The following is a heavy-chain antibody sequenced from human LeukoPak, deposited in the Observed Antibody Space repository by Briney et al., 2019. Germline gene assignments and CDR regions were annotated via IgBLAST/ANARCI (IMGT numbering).Heavy chain of an antibody. D-gene: IGHD1-26*01. CDR3: AKARGLGIVGAHFDY. CDR2: ISGSGSSI. Sequence: GGSLRLSCTASGFTFSTYAMTWVRQTPGKGLEWVSTISGSGSSIYYADSVKGRFTISRDNSKNTLFLQMNSLRAEDTALYYCAKARGLGIVGAHFDYWGQGTLVTVSS. V-gene: IGHV3-23*01. CDR1: GFTFSTYA. J-gene: IGHJ4*02.